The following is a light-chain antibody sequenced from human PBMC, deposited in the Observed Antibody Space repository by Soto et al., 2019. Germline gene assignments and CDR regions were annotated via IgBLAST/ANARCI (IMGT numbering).Light chain of an antibody. CDR2: DAS. CDR1: QSVSSY. CDR3: QQRSNRIT. Sequence: EIVLTLSPGTLSLSPGERATLSCRASQSVSSYLAWYQQKPGQAPRLLIYDASNRATGIPARFSGSGSGTYFTLSISSLEPEDFAVYYCQQRSNRITFGQGRRLEIK. J-gene: IGKJ5*01. V-gene: IGKV3-11*01.